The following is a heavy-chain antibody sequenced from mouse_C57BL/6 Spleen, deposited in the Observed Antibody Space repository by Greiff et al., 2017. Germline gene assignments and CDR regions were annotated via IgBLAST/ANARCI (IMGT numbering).Heavy chain of an antibody. J-gene: IGHJ2*01. D-gene: IGHD4-1*01. CDR2: IDPSDSYT. CDR3: ARNWDAYFDY. Sequence: QVQLQQSGAELVKPGASVKLSCKASGYTFTSYWMQWVKQRPGQGLEWIGEIDPSDSYTNYNQKFKGKATLTVDTSSSTAYMQLSSLTSEDSAVYYCARNWDAYFDYWGQGTTLTVSS. V-gene: IGHV1-50*01. CDR1: GYTFTSYW.